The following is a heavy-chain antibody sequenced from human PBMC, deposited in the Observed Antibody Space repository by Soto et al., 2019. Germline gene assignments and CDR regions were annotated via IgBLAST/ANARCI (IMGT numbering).Heavy chain of an antibody. Sequence: GASVKVSCKASGYTFTSYYMHWVRQAPGQGLEWMGIINPSGGSTSYAQKFQGRVTMTRDTSTSTVYMELSSLRSQDTAVYYSARLTLYGTPPWGSMGSSVWYRYYWGQGILLTVSS. J-gene: IGHJ4*02. D-gene: IGHD6-19*01. CDR3: ARLTLYGTPPWGSMGSSVWYRYY. CDR1: GYTFTSYY. CDR2: INPSGGST. V-gene: IGHV1-46*01.